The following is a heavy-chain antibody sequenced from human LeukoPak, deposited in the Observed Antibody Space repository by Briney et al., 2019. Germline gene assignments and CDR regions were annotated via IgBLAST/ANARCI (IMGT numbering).Heavy chain of an antibody. V-gene: IGHV1-69*13. CDR3: ASCPERPLQIICGFDP. CDR2: IIPIFGTA. J-gene: IGHJ5*02. CDR1: GGTFSSYA. D-gene: IGHD4-11*01. Sequence: ASVKVSCKASGGTFSSYAISWVRQAPGQGLEWMGGIIPIFGTANYAQKFQGRVTITADESTSTAYMELSSLRSEDTAVYYCASCPERPLQIICGFDPWGQGTLVTVSS.